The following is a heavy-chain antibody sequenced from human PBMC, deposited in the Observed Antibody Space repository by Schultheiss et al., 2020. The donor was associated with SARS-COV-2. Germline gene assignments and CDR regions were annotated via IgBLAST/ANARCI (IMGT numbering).Heavy chain of an antibody. CDR2: ISAYNGNT. CDR1: GGTFSSYA. CDR3: AREIISTSV. Sequence: ASVKVSCKASGGTFSSYAISWVRQAPGQGLEWMGWISAYNGNTNYAQKLQGRVTMTRDTSISTAYMELSRLRSDDTAVYYCAREIISTSVWGQGTTVTVSS. D-gene: IGHD2-2*01. V-gene: IGHV1-18*01. J-gene: IGHJ6*02.